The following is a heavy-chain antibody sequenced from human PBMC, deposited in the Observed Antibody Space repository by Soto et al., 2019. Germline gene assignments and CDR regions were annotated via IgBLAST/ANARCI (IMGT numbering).Heavy chain of an antibody. CDR1: GYTFTNYW. CDR3: AASIFYYGMDV. Sequence: GESLKISCKGSGYTFTNYWIGWVRQMPGKGLEWMGIIYPGDSDTKYNPSFQGQVTISADKSITTTYLQWSSLKASDTAIYYCAASIFYYGMDVWGQGTLVTVSS. CDR2: IYPGDSDT. J-gene: IGHJ6*02. V-gene: IGHV5-51*01.